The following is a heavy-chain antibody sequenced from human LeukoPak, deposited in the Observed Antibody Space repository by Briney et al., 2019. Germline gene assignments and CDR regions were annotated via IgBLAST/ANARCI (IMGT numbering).Heavy chain of an antibody. CDR2: INAGNGNT. CDR1: GYTFTSYA. CDR3: ARERLDTAMVFDY. D-gene: IGHD5-18*01. V-gene: IGHV1-3*01. Sequence: ASVKVSCKASGYTFTSYAMHWVRQAPGQRLEWMGWINAGNGNTKYSQKFQGRVTITRDTSASTAYMELSSLGSEDTAVYYCARERLDTAMVFDYWGQGTLVTVSS. J-gene: IGHJ4*02.